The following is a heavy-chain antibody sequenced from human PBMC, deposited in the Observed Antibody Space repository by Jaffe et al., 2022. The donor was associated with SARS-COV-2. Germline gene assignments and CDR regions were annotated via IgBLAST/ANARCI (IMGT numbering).Heavy chain of an antibody. D-gene: IGHD1-26*01. CDR3: ARGTELGASPFDS. J-gene: IGHJ4*02. V-gene: IGHV3-7*01. Sequence: EVQLVESGGGLVQPGGSLRLSCAAPAFIFSSYYMNWVRQAPGRGLEWVATINPSGRDKYYVASVKGRFTISRDNGKNSLDLQMNSLGAEDTAVYFCARGTELGASPFDSWGQGTLVTVSS. CDR2: INPSGRDK. CDR1: AFIFSSYY.